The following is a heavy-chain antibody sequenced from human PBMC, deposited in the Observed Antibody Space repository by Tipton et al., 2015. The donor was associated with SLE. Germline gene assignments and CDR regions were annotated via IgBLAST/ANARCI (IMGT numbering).Heavy chain of an antibody. D-gene: IGHD5-12*01. Sequence: TLSLTCTVSGVSISPNYWIWIRQPPGKGLEWIGYISYDGSANSNPSLKSRVTISRGTSKNQFSLRLSSVTAADTAVYYCAKEGSAYARYGMDVWGQGTTVTVSS. J-gene: IGHJ6*02. CDR3: AKEGSAYARYGMDV. CDR1: GVSISPNY. V-gene: IGHV4-59*01. CDR2: ISYDGSA.